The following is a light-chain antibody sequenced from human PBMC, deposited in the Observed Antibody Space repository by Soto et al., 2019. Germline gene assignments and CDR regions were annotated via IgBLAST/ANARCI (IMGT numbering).Light chain of an antibody. J-gene: IGLJ1*01. Sequence: QSALTQPASVSGSPGQSITISCTGTSSDVGSYNLVSWYQQHPGKAPKLMIYEVSKRPSGVSNRFSGSKSGKTASLTISGLQAEDEADYYCCSYAGSYVFGSGTKLTVL. CDR3: CSYAGSYV. CDR2: EVS. V-gene: IGLV2-23*02. CDR1: SSDVGSYNL.